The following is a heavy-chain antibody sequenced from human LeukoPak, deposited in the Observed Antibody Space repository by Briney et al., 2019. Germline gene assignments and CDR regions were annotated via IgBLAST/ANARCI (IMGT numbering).Heavy chain of an antibody. Sequence: GGTLRLSCAASGFTFSSYAMSWVRQAPGKGLEWVSAISGSGGNTYYADSVKGRFTISRDNSKNTLYLQMNSLRAEDTAVYYCARGNGHENDYWGQGTLVTVSS. D-gene: IGHD2-8*01. CDR1: GFTFSSYA. J-gene: IGHJ4*02. CDR2: ISGSGGNT. CDR3: ARGNGHENDY. V-gene: IGHV3-23*01.